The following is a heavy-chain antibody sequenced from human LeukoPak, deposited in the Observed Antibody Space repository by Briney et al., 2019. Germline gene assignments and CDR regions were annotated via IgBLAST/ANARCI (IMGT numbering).Heavy chain of an antibody. J-gene: IGHJ4*02. CDR3: SIATAGYYFDY. D-gene: IGHD6-13*01. V-gene: IGHV4-4*07. Sequence: SETLSLTCTVSGGSIGSNYWTWIRQPAGKGLEWIGRIYASGSTNYNPSLKSRVTMSVDTSKNQFSLKLSSVTAADTAVYYCSIATAGYYFDYWGQGTQVTVSS. CDR1: GGSIGSNY. CDR2: IYASGST.